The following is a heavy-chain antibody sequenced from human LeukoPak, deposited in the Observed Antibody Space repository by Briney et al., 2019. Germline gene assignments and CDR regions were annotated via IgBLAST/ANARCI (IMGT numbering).Heavy chain of an antibody. Sequence: SETLSLTCTVSGGSIRSNYWSWIRQPPGKGLEWIGYMYYSGSTNYNPSLKSRVTISVDTSKNQFSLKLSAVTAADTAVYYCARGGLSYYYMDVWGKGTTVTVSS. J-gene: IGHJ6*03. CDR2: MYYSGST. V-gene: IGHV4-59*01. CDR1: GGSIRSNY. CDR3: ARGGLSYYYMDV.